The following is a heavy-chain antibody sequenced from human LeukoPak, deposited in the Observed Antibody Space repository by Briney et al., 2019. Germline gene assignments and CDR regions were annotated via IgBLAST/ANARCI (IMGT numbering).Heavy chain of an antibody. Sequence: PGGSLRLSCAASGFIFSTYAMHWVRQAPGKGLEWVAVISYDGSNTYYADSVKGRFTISRDSSKNTLHLQMGSLRAEDTAVYYCARADFYGSGSHPPGGFDYWGQGTLVTVSS. J-gene: IGHJ4*02. CDR3: ARADFYGSGSHPPGGFDY. CDR2: ISYDGSNT. CDR1: GFIFSTYA. D-gene: IGHD3-10*01. V-gene: IGHV3-30*04.